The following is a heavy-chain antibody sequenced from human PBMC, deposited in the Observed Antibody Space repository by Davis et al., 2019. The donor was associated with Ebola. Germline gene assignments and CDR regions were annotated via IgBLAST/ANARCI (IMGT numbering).Heavy chain of an antibody. D-gene: IGHD3-3*01. Sequence: GGSLRLSCAVSGFTFSSYWMSWVRQAPGKGLEWVANIKQDGSEIHYVDSVKGRFTISRDNAKNSVDLQMHSLRAEDTAVYYCARERLSGFWSGYPDYWGQGTLVTVSS. CDR2: IKQDGSEI. CDR1: GFTFSSYW. J-gene: IGHJ4*02. V-gene: IGHV3-7*01. CDR3: ARERLSGFWSGYPDY.